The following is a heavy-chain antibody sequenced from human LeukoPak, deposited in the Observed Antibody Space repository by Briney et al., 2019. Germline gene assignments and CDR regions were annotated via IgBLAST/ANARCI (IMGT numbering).Heavy chain of an antibody. J-gene: IGHJ6*02. CDR2: IYPGDSDT. CDR3: ARPRLPNYYYYGMDV. Sequence: GESLKISCKGSGYSFTSYWIGWVRQMPGKGLEWMGIIYPGDSDTRYSPSFQGQVTISADKSISTAYLQWSSLKASDTAMYYCARPRLPNYYYYGMDVWGQGTTVTVSS. V-gene: IGHV5-51*01. D-gene: IGHD5-12*01. CDR1: GYSFTSYW.